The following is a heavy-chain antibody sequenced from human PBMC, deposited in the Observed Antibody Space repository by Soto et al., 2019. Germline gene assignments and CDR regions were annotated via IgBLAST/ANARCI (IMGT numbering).Heavy chain of an antibody. V-gene: IGHV4-59*01. CDR2: IYYSGST. CDR1: GGSISSYY. J-gene: IGHJ6*02. Sequence: SETLSLTCTVSGGSISSYYWSWIRQPPGKGLEWIGYIYYSGSTNYNPSLKSRVTISVDTSKNQFSLKLSSVTAADTAVYYCARDKGEVPAAMPYYYYYGMDVWGQGTTVTVSS. D-gene: IGHD2-2*01. CDR3: ARDKGEVPAAMPYYYYYGMDV.